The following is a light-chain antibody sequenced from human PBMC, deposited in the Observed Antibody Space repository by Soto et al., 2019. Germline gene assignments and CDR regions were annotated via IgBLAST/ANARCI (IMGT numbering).Light chain of an antibody. CDR3: SSYGGSNNLL. V-gene: IGLV2-8*01. Sequence: QSALTQPTSASGSPGQSVTISCTGTSRDIGGYDFVSWYQQHPGKAPKLMIYDVIKRPSGVPDRFSGSKSGKTASLTVSGLQADDEADYYCSSYGGSNNLLFGGGTKVTVL. J-gene: IGLJ2*01. CDR1: SRDIGGYDF. CDR2: DVI.